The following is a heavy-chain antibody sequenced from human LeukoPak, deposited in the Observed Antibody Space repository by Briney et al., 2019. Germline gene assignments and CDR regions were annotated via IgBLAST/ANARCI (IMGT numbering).Heavy chain of an antibody. Sequence: GGSLRLSCSVSGFTFSTYEMHWVRQAPGKGLEYVSGISSIGGSTYYEDSVKGRFTISRDNSKNTLYLQMSSLRGEDTAVYYCVNLGQWLAPDYYYGMHVWRQGTTVSVSS. CDR1: GFTFSTYE. V-gene: IGHV3-64D*06. D-gene: IGHD6-19*01. J-gene: IGHJ6*02. CDR2: ISSIGGST. CDR3: VNLGQWLAPDYYYGMHV.